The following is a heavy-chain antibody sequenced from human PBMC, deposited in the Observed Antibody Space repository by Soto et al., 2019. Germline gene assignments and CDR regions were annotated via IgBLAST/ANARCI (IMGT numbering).Heavy chain of an antibody. D-gene: IGHD3-22*01. Sequence: GASVKVSCTASGGTFSSYAISWVRQAPGQGLEWMGGIIPIFGTANYAQKFQGRVTITADESTSTAYMELSSLRSEDTAVYYCARVAGYYYDSSCLARSSDHWDHGTLVTVPS. CDR2: IIPIFGTA. CDR1: GGTFSSYA. V-gene: IGHV1-69*13. CDR3: ARVAGYYYDSSCLARSSDH. J-gene: IGHJ4*01.